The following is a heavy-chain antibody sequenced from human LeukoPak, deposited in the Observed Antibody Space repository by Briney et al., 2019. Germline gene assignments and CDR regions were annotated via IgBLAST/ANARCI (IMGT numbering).Heavy chain of an antibody. CDR1: GFTFSSYE. V-gene: IGHV3-48*03. Sequence: GGSQRLSCAASGFTFSSYEMTWVRQAPGKGLEWVSYIGTSDSTIYYADSVKGRFTISRDNGENSLYLQMTSLRAEDTAVYFCARVSPKDDILAGYYTHYYYYMDVWGRGTSVTVSS. D-gene: IGHD3-9*01. CDR2: IGTSDSTI. J-gene: IGHJ6*03. CDR3: ARVSPKDDILAGYYTHYYYYMDV.